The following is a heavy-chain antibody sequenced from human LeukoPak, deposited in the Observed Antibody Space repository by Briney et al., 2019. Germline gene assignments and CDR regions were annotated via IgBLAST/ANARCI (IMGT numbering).Heavy chain of an antibody. CDR2: IYHSGST. J-gene: IGHJ4*02. V-gene: IGHV4-38-2*02. CDR3: ARESTVWGSGYYDY. Sequence: SETLSLTCAVSGYSISSGYYWGWIRQPPGKGLEWIGSIYHSGSTYYNPSLKSRVTISVDTSKNQFSLKLSSVTAADTAVYYCARESTVWGSGYYDYWGQGTLVTVSS. CDR1: GYSISSGYY. D-gene: IGHD3-22*01.